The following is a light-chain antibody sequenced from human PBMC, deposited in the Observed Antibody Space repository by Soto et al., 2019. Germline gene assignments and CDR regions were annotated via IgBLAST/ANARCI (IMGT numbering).Light chain of an antibody. Sequence: SVLAQPPSASGTPGQRVTISCSGSSSNIGSNPVNWYQQLPGTAPKLLIYSNNQRPSGVPDRFSGSKSGTSASLAISGLQSEAEADFYCAAWDDTLNGYVFGTGTKLTVL. CDR3: AAWDDTLNGYV. CDR2: SNN. CDR1: SSNIGSNP. J-gene: IGLJ1*01. V-gene: IGLV1-44*01.